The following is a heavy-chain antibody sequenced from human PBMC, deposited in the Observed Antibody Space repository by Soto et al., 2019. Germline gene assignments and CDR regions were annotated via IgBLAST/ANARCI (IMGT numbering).Heavy chain of an antibody. Sequence: QVQLQQWGAGLLKPSETLSLTCAVFGGSFSGYYWSWIRQPPGKGLEGIGEINHSGSTNYNPSLKSRVTVSVDTSKHQFSLKLSSVTAADTAMYYCARYTSNGWYKWFDPWGQGTLVTVSS. J-gene: IGHJ5*02. CDR2: INHSGST. V-gene: IGHV4-34*01. CDR1: GGSFSGYY. CDR3: ARYTSNGWYKWFDP. D-gene: IGHD6-13*01.